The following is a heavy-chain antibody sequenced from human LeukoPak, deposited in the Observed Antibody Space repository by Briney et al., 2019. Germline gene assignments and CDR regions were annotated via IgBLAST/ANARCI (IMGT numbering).Heavy chain of an antibody. CDR1: GGSISSYY. D-gene: IGHD2-2*01. V-gene: IGHV4-4*07. CDR3: ARDYCSSTSCYWASYNWFDP. CDR2: IYTSGST. J-gene: IGHJ5*02. Sequence: SETLSLTCTVSGGSISSYYWSWIRQPAWKGLEWIGRIYTSGSTNYNPSLKSRVTMSVDTSKSQFSLKLSSVTAADTAVYYCARDYCSSTSCYWASYNWFDPWGQGTLVTVSS.